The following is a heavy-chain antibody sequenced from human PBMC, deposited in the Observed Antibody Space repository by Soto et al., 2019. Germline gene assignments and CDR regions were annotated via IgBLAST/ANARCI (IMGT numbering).Heavy chain of an antibody. CDR2: IHGGGST. V-gene: IGHV3-53*01. Sequence: PGGSLRLSCAASGFIVSSDYMSWVRQAPGKGLEWVSIIHGGGSTYYADSVKGRFTISRDNSKNTLYLQMNSLRAEDTAVYYCASRGPWGQGTLVTVSS. CDR3: ASRGP. J-gene: IGHJ5*02. CDR1: GFIVSSDY.